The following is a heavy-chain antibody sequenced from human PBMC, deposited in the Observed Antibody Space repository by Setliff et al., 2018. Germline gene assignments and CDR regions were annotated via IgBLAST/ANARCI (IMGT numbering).Heavy chain of an antibody. CDR3: ARLWRRIQQIDY. Sequence: SETLSLTCAVSGGSISSSNWWSWVRQPPGKGLEWIGEIYHSGSTNYNPSLKSRVTISVDTSKNQFSLKLSSVTAADTAVYYCARLWRRIQQIDYWGQGTLVTVSS. D-gene: IGHD3-10*01. CDR1: GGSISSSNW. CDR2: IYHSGST. V-gene: IGHV4-4*02. J-gene: IGHJ4*02.